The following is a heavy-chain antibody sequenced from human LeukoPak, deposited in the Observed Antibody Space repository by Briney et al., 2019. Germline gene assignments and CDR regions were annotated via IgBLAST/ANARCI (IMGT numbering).Heavy chain of an antibody. D-gene: IGHD3-3*01. CDR2: IYPNSGGT. V-gene: IGHV1-2*02. Sequence: ASVKVSCKASGYTFTSYGISWVRQAPGQGLEWMGWIYPNSGGTNYARKLQGRVTMTRDTSISTAYMELSRLTFDDTAVYYCAMCLSGYYLGFDYWGQGTLVTVSS. J-gene: IGHJ4*02. CDR1: GYTFTSYG. CDR3: AMCLSGYYLGFDY.